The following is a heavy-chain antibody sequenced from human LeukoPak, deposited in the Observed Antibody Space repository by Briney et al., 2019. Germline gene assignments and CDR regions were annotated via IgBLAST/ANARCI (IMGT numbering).Heavy chain of an antibody. J-gene: IGHJ4*02. V-gene: IGHV1-2*02. CDR2: INPNSGGT. Sequence: ASVKVSCKASGYTFTGYYMHWVRHAPGQGLEWMGWINPNSGGTNYAQKFQGRVTMTRDTSISTAYMELSRLRSDDTAVYYCARGPGGRYCSGGSCYPMFDYWGQGTLVTVSS. CDR3: ARGPGGRYCSGGSCYPMFDY. D-gene: IGHD2-15*01. CDR1: GYTFTGYY.